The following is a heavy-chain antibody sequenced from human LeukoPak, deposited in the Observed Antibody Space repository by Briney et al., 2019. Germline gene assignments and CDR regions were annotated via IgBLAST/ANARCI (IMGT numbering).Heavy chain of an antibody. V-gene: IGHV4-34*01. CDR1: GGSFSGYY. CDR2: INHSGST. J-gene: IGHJ5*02. CDR3: ARARPITVVGYCSSTSCPPRTNWFDP. D-gene: IGHD2-2*01. Sequence: TSETLSLTCAVYGGSFSGYYWSWIRQPPGKGLEWIGEINHSGSTNYNPSLKSRVTISVDTSKNQFSLKLSSVTAADTAVYYCARARPITVVGYCSSTSCPPRTNWFDPWGQGTLVTVSS.